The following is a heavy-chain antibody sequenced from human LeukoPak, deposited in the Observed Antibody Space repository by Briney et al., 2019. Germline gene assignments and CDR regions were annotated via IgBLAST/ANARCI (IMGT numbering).Heavy chain of an antibody. D-gene: IGHD2-2*01. V-gene: IGHV3-23*01. Sequence: GGSLRLSCAASGFSFSRYWMSWVRQAPGKGLEWVSAISGSGGSTYYADSVKGRFTISRDNSKNTLYLQMNSLRAEDTAVYYCAKGYCSSTSCLYFDYWGQGTLVTVSS. J-gene: IGHJ4*02. CDR2: ISGSGGST. CDR3: AKGYCSSTSCLYFDY. CDR1: GFSFSRYW.